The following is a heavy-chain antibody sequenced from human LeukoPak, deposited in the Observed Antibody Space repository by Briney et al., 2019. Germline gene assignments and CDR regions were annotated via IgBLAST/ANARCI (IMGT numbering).Heavy chain of an antibody. D-gene: IGHD1-7*01. Sequence: SVKVSCKASGGTFSSYAISWVRPAPGQGLEWMGRIIPILGIANYAQKFQGRVTITADKSTSTAHMELSSLRSEDTAVYYCARDLELRGIYGMDVWGQGTTVTVSS. J-gene: IGHJ6*02. V-gene: IGHV1-69*04. CDR3: ARDLELRGIYGMDV. CDR2: IIPILGIA. CDR1: GGTFSSYA.